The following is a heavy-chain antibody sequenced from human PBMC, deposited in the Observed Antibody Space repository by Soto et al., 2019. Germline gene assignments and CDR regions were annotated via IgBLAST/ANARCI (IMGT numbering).Heavy chain of an antibody. V-gene: IGHV3-53*01. CDR2: IYPSGAT. Sequence: GSLILSCSASVFSVADNFMTWVRQAPGRGLEWVSIIYPSGATSYADSVRGRFIVSRDEVRNTLYLQMSSLRVDDTAVYYCARDRRLDNGYYYYYFGIDVWGRGTTVTVSS. CDR1: VFSVADNF. D-gene: IGHD1-20*01. CDR3: ARDRRLDNGYYYYYFGIDV. J-gene: IGHJ6*02.